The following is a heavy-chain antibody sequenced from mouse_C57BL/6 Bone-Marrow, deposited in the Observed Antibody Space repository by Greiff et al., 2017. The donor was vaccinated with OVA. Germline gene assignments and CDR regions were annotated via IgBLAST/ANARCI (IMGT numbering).Heavy chain of an antibody. D-gene: IGHD1-1*01. V-gene: IGHV1-54*01. CDR1: GYAFTNYL. CDR2: IYPGSGGT. J-gene: IGHJ4*01. CDR3: ARGSITTVPYAMDY. Sequence: QVQLQQSGAELVRPGTSVKVSCKASGYAFTNYLIEWVKQRPGQGLEWIGVIYPGSGGTNYNEKFKGKATLTADKSSSTAYMQLSSLTSEDSAVYFCARGSITTVPYAMDYWDQGTSVTVSS.